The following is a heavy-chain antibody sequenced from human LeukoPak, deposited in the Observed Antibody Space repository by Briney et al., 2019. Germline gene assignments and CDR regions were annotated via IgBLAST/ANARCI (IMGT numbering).Heavy chain of an antibody. V-gene: IGHV3-74*01. CDR2: INSDGSST. Sequence: GGSLRLSCAVSGFTFSDYWMNWVRQAPGKGLVWVSRINSDGSSTSYADSVKGRFTISRDNAKNTLYLQMNSLRAEDTAVYYCARDQPTYYDFWSGYYNHMDVWGKGTTVTVSS. CDR3: ARDQPTYYDFWSGYYNHMDV. D-gene: IGHD3-3*01. CDR1: GFTFSDYW. J-gene: IGHJ6*03.